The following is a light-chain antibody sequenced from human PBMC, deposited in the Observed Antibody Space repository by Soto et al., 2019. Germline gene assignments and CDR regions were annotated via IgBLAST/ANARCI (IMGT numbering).Light chain of an antibody. V-gene: IGKV1-13*02. CDR2: DAS. CDR3: QQFNSYPIT. CDR1: QGVSSA. Sequence: AIQLTQSPSSLSASVGDRVTITCRASQGVSSALAWYQQRPGKAPKVLMFDASSLESGVPSRFSGSGSGTDFTLTISSLQPEDFATYYCQQFNSYPITFGQGTRLEIK. J-gene: IGKJ5*01.